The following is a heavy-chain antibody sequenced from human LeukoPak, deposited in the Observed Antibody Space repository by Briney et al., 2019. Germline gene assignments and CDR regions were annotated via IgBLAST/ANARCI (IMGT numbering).Heavy chain of an antibody. V-gene: IGHV3-23*01. CDR3: AKEGREGHIVATIGYFDY. Sequence: DPGGSLRLSCAASGFTFSSYAMSWVRQAPGKGLEWVSAISGSGGSTYYADSVKGRFTISRDNSKNTLYLQIYSLRAEDTAFYYCAKEGREGHIVATIGYFDYWGQGTLVTVSS. CDR1: GFTFSSYA. J-gene: IGHJ4*02. D-gene: IGHD5-12*01. CDR2: ISGSGGST.